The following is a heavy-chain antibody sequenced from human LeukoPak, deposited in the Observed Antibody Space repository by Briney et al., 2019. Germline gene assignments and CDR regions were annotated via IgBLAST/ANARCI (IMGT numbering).Heavy chain of an antibody. CDR1: GGTFSSYA. J-gene: IGHJ4*02. CDR3: ASSDYYYGSESYWGGYYFDY. D-gene: IGHD3-10*01. Sequence: SVKVSCKASGGTFSSYAISWVRQAPGQGLEWMGGIIPIFGTANYAQKFQGRVTITADESTSTAYMELSSLRSEDTAVYYCASSDYYYGSESYWGGYYFDYWGQGTLVTVSS. CDR2: IIPIFGTA. V-gene: IGHV1-69*01.